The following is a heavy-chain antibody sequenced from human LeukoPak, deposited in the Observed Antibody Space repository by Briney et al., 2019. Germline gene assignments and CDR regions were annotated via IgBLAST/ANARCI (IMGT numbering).Heavy chain of an antibody. CDR2: ISWNSDTI. D-gene: IGHD1-26*01. V-gene: IGHV3-9*01. Sequence: GGSLRLSCAASGFSFDDYAMHWVRQTPGKGLEWVSGISWNSDTIGYADSVKGRFTTSRDNAKNSPYLQMNSLRGEDTALYYCAKDISGTYLAALDYWGQGTLVTVSS. CDR1: GFSFDDYA. J-gene: IGHJ4*02. CDR3: AKDISGTYLAALDY.